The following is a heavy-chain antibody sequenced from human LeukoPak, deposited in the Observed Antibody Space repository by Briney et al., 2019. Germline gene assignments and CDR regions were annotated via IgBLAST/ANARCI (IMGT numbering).Heavy chain of an antibody. Sequence: SETLSLTCTVSGGSISSYYWSWIRQPAGKGLEWIGRIYTSGSTNYNPSLKSRVTMSVDTSKNRFSLKLSSVTAADTAVYYCATTIFGVVQVDYWGQGTLVTVSS. V-gene: IGHV4-4*07. J-gene: IGHJ4*02. CDR3: ATTIFGVVQVDY. CDR1: GGSISSYY. CDR2: IYTSGST. D-gene: IGHD3-3*01.